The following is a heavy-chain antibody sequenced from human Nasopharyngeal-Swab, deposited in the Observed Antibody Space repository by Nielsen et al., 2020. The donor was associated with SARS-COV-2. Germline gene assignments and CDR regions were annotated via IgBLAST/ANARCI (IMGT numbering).Heavy chain of an antibody. D-gene: IGHD3-22*01. V-gene: IGHV3-15*01. CDR3: TTVYDSSGYKDY. CDR1: GFTFSNAW. J-gene: IGHJ4*02. Sequence: SCAASGFTFSNAWMSWVRQAPGKGLEWVGRIKSKTDGGTTDYAAPVKGRFTISRDDSKNTLYLQMNSLKTEDTAVYYCTTVYDSSGYKDYWGQGTLVTVSS. CDR2: IKSKTDGGTT.